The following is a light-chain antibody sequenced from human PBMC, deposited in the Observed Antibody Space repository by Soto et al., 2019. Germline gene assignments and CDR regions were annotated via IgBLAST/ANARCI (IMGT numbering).Light chain of an antibody. J-gene: IGKJ1*01. CDR3: QQSYSTPCT. V-gene: IGKV1-39*01. Sequence: DIQMTQSPSSLSASVGDRVTITCRASQSISSYLNWYQQKPGKAPNLLIYGATSLQSGVPSRFSGSGSGTDFTLTISSLQPEDFATYYCQQSYSTPCTFGQGTKVEIK. CDR2: GAT. CDR1: QSISSY.